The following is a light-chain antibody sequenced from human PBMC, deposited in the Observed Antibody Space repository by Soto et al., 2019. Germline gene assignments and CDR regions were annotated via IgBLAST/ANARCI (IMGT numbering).Light chain of an antibody. CDR1: QSVSSSY. CDR2: GAS. Sequence: EVGLTQSPGTLSLSPGERATLSCRASQSVSSSYLAWYQQKPGQAPRLLIYGASTRATGISDRFSGSGSGTDFNLAVSRLEPEDFAVYYCQQYGSSPYTFGQGTKLEIK. J-gene: IGKJ2*01. V-gene: IGKV3-20*01. CDR3: QQYGSSPYT.